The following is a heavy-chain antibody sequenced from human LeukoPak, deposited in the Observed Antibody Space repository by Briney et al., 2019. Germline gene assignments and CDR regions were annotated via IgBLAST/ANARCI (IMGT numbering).Heavy chain of an antibody. J-gene: IGHJ5*02. CDR2: INPNSGGT. D-gene: IGHD2-21*01. CDR3: ARQVVVVIAPSNLNNWFDP. CDR1: GYTFTGYY. V-gene: IGHV1-2*02. Sequence: ASVKVSCKASGYTFTGYYMHWVRQAPGQGLEWMGWINPNSGGTNYAQTFQGRVTMTRDTSISTAYMELSRLRSDDTAVYYCARQVVVVIAPSNLNNWFDPWGQGTLVTVSS.